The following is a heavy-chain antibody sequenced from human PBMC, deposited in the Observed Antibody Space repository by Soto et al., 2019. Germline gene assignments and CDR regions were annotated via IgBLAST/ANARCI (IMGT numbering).Heavy chain of an antibody. J-gene: IGHJ6*02. V-gene: IGHV3-48*03. D-gene: IGHD6-25*01. Sequence: GGSMRLSCVASGLPFRSYEMNWVRQAPGKGLEWVSYISSSGSVIKYGDSVKGRFTISRDNAKSWLYLQMNSLRAEDTALYYCTRSGNNFYYYGRYGYDQGST. CDR1: GLPFRSYE. CDR2: ISSSGSVI. CDR3: TRSGNNFYYYGRYG.